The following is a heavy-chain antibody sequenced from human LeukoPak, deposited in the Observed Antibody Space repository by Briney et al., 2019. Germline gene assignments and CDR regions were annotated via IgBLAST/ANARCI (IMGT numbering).Heavy chain of an antibody. CDR3: TKGTDYASDY. V-gene: IGHV3-73*01. CDR1: GFTFSGSA. J-gene: IGHJ4*02. D-gene: IGHD3-22*01. Sequence: GGSLRLSCAASGFTFSGSAMHWVRQASGKGLEWVGRIRTKANNYATAYAASVKGRFTISRDDSNNTAYLQMNSLKIEDTAVYYCTKGTDYASDYWGQGTLVTVSS. CDR2: IRTKANNYAT.